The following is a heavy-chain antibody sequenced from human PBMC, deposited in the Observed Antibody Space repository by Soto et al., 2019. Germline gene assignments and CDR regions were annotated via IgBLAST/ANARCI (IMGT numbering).Heavy chain of an antibody. CDR1: GGSISSYY. V-gene: IGHV4-59*01. Sequence: SETLSLTCTVSGGSISSYYWSWIRQPPGKGLEWIGYIYYSGSTNYNPSLKSRVTVSVDTSKNQFSLKLSSVTAADTAVYYCARGGDYYYYYGMDVWGQGTTVTVS. CDR2: IYYSGST. CDR3: ARGGDYYYYYGMDV. J-gene: IGHJ6*02.